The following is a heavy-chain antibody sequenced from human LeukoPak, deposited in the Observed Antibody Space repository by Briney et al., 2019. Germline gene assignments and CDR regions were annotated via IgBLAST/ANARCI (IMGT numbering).Heavy chain of an antibody. J-gene: IGHJ4*02. Sequence: GGSLRLSCAASGFSFSSYGMQWVRQAPGKGLERVAFIQYDGSNKYYAESVKGRFTISRDNSKNTLYLQMNSLRADDTAVYYCAKSWSETICYGIYDWGQGTLVTVS. D-gene: IGHD2-2*01. CDR3: AKSWSETICYGIYD. V-gene: IGHV3-30*02. CDR1: GFSFSSYG. CDR2: IQYDGSNK.